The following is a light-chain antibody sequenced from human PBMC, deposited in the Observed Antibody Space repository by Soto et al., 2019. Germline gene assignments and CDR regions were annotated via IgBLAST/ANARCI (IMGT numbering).Light chain of an antibody. Sequence: EMLLTKSQAPLLWSLGERPTITCKSSQPVFKTPTNKNYLAWYQQKPGRPPKLLIYWASTRESGVPDRFSGSGSGTDYTLTISSLQAEDVAVYYCQQYCSGRTFGQGTKVEIK. CDR1: QPVFKTPTNKNY. CDR2: WAS. V-gene: IGKV4-1*01. J-gene: IGKJ1*01. CDR3: QQYCSGRT.